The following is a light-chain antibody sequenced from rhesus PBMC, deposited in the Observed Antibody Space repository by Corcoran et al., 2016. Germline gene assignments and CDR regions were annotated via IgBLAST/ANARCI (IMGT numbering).Light chain of an antibody. J-gene: IGKJ2*01. Sequence: DIQMTQSPSSLSASVGDRVTITCQASQGISNWLAWFQQKPGKAPKLLIYAASRLESGVPSRFSGSGSVTEFARTISSLQPEDFAAYYCLQHSSYPFSFGQGTKVEIK. V-gene: IGKV1S13*01. CDR1: QGISNW. CDR3: LQHSSYPFS. CDR2: AAS.